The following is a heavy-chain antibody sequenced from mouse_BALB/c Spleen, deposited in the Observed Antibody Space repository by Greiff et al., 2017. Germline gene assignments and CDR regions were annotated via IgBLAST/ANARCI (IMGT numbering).Heavy chain of an antibody. CDR3: AREGLILRSDWYFDD. CDR1: GFSLTSYG. V-gene: IGHV2-9*02. D-gene: IGHD5-1-1*01. Sequence: QVQLQESGPGLVAPSQSLSITCTVSGFSLTSYGVHWVRQPPGKGLEWLGVIWAGGSTNYNSALMSRLSISKDNSKSQVFLKMNSLQTDDTAMYYCAREGLILRSDWYFDDWGAGTTVTVSS. J-gene: IGHJ1*01. CDR2: IWAGGST.